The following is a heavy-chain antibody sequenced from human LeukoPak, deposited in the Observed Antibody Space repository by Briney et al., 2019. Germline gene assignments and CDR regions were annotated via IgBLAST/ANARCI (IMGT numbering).Heavy chain of an antibody. J-gene: IGHJ3*02. CDR1: GYTFTSYD. V-gene: IGHV1-18*01. Sequence: ASVKVSCKASGYTFTSYDINWVRQAPGQGLEWMGWISAYSGNTNYAQKLQGRVTMTTDTSTSTAYMELRSLRSDDTAVYYCAIYYYGSGSYYIPNDAFDIWGQGTMVTVSS. CDR2: ISAYSGNT. D-gene: IGHD3-10*01. CDR3: AIYYYGSGSYYIPNDAFDI.